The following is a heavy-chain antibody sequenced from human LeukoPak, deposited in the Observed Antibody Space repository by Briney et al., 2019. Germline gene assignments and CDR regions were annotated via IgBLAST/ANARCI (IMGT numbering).Heavy chain of an antibody. J-gene: IGHJ5*02. CDR3: ARELLGYCSGGSCSLEGWFDP. Sequence: PSETLSLTCDVSGYSISSGFYWGWIRQPPGKGLEWVGTIYHSGSTFYNPSLKSRVTISLEPSKNHFSLRLSSVTAADTAIYYCARELLGYCSGGSCSLEGWFDPWGQGTLVTVSS. CDR2: IYHSGST. V-gene: IGHV4-38-2*02. CDR1: GYSISSGFY. D-gene: IGHD2-15*01.